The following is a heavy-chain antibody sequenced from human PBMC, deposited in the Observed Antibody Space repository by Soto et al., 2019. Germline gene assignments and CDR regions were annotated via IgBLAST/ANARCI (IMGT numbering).Heavy chain of an antibody. J-gene: IGHJ4*02. Sequence: LSLTCTVSGGSISSYYWSWIRQPPGKGLEWIGYIYYSGSTNYNPSLKSRVTISVDTSKNQFSLKLSSVTAADTAVYYCAREKRDSGIQALDYWGQGTLVTVSS. D-gene: IGHD3-10*01. CDR1: GGSISSYY. V-gene: IGHV4-59*01. CDR3: AREKRDSGIQALDY. CDR2: IYYSGST.